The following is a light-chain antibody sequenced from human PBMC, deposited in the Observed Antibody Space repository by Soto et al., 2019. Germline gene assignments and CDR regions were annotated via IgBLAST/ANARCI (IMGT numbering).Light chain of an antibody. CDR3: LLAYRGPWV. J-gene: IGLJ2*01. V-gene: IGLV7-46*01. CDR2: DTS. CDR1: TGVVTSGHY. Sequence: QAVLTQEPSLTVSPGGTVTLTCASSTGVVTSGHYPYWFQQKPGQAPTALIYDTSYRHSWTPARFSGSLLGDKAALTLSGAQPEDEADYYCLLAYRGPWVFGGGTKVTVL.